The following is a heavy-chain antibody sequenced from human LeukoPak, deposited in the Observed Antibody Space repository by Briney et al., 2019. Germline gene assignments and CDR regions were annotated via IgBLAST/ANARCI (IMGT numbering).Heavy chain of an antibody. CDR1: GGSISSGGYY. CDR3: ARFIGIAVAGTIDY. J-gene: IGHJ4*02. D-gene: IGHD6-19*01. V-gene: IGHV4-31*03. CDR2: IYYSGST. Sequence: SETLSLTCTVSGGSISSGGYYWSWIRQHPGKGLEWIGYIYYSGSTYYNPSLKSRVTISVDTSKSQFSLKLSSVTAADTAVYYCARFIGIAVAGTIDYWGQGTLVTVSS.